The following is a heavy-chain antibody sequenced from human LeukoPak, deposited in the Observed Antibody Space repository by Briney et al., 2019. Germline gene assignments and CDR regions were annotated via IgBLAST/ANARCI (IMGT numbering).Heavy chain of an antibody. D-gene: IGHD3-10*01. Sequence: GGSLRLSCAASGFIFRSYPMHWVRQAPGKGLEWVAVVSYGGSGENYADSVNGRFTISRDNSKNTLYLQMNSLRAEDTGVYYCAKDGPHYYGSGSYYNYFYGMDVWGQGTTVTVSS. CDR1: GFIFRSYP. CDR2: VSYGGSGE. V-gene: IGHV3-30*01. J-gene: IGHJ6*02. CDR3: AKDGPHYYGSGSYYNYFYGMDV.